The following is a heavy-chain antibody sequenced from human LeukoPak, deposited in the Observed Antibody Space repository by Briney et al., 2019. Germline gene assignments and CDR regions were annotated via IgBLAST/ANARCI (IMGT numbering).Heavy chain of an antibody. CDR3: ARVSPGVDSDY. V-gene: IGHV4-4*07. CDR1: GGSISSYY. D-gene: IGHD2-21*02. Sequence: SGTLSLTCTVSGGSISSYYWSWIRQPAGKGLEWIGRIYSSGSTNYNPSLKSRVTMSVDMSRNQFSLKLSSVTAADTAVYYCARVSPGVDSDYLGQGTLVTVSS. CDR2: IYSSGST. J-gene: IGHJ4*02.